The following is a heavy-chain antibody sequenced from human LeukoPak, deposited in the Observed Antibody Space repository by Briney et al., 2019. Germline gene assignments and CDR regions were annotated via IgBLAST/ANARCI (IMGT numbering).Heavy chain of an antibody. J-gene: IGHJ4*02. Sequence: PGRSLRLSCAASGFTFDDYAMHWVRQAPGKGLEWVSGISWNSGSIGYADSVKGRFTISRDNAKNSLYLQMDSLRAEDTAVYYCARAFYDFLTGYPAYFDYWGQGTLVTVSS. CDR2: ISWNSGSI. D-gene: IGHD3-9*01. CDR3: ARAFYDFLTGYPAYFDY. V-gene: IGHV3-9*01. CDR1: GFTFDDYA.